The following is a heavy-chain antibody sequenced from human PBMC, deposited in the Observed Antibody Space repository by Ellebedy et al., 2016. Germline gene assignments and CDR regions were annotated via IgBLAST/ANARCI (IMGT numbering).Heavy chain of an antibody. Sequence: GESLKISCAASGFSFSSHGMHWVRQAPGKGLEWVSAISGSGGSTYYADSVKGRFTISRDNSKNTLYLQMNSLRAEDTAVYYCAKVRYSARWDFDYWGQGTLVTVSS. V-gene: IGHV3-23*01. D-gene: IGHD5-12*01. CDR2: ISGSGGST. J-gene: IGHJ4*02. CDR3: AKVRYSARWDFDY. CDR1: GFSFSSHG.